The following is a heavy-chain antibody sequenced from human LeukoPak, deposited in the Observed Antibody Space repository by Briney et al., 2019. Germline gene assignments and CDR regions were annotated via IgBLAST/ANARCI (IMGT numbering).Heavy chain of an antibody. Sequence: SETLSLTCTVSGGSISGSSYYWGWIRQPPGKGLEWIGRIYYSGSTYYNPSLKSRVTISVDTSKNQFSLKLSSVTAADTAVYYCARVVEDSSSWYGGWFDPWGQGTLVTVSS. V-gene: IGHV4-39*02. CDR1: GGSISGSSYY. CDR2: IYYSGST. CDR3: ARVVEDSSSWYGGWFDP. J-gene: IGHJ5*02. D-gene: IGHD6-13*01.